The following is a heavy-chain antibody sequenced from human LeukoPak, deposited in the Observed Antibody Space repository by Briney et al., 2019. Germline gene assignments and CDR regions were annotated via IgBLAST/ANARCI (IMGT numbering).Heavy chain of an antibody. CDR3: ARPRLEYCSGGSCFDAFDI. J-gene: IGHJ3*02. CDR1: GFTFSSYA. V-gene: IGHV3-23*01. D-gene: IGHD2-15*01. Sequence: GGSLRLSCAASGFTFSSYAMSWVRQAPGKGLEWVSAISGSGGSTYYADSVKGRFTISRDNSKNTLYLQMSSLRAEDTAIYSCARPRLEYCSGGSCFDAFDIWGQGTMVTVSS. CDR2: ISGSGGST.